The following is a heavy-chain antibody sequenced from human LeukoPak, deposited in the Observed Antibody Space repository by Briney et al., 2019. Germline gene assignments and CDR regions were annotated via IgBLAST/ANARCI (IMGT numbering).Heavy chain of an antibody. D-gene: IGHD3-22*01. CDR2: INPSGGST. CDR3: ARSESSGYMDV. J-gene: IGHJ6*02. CDR1: GHTFTRYN. V-gene: IGHV1-46*01. Sequence: RAPVKVSCKASGHTFTRYNMHWVRQAPGQGGEWMGIINPSGGSTSYAQKFQGRVTMTRDTSTSTVYMELSSLRSEDTAVYYCARSESSGYMDVWGQGTTVTVSS.